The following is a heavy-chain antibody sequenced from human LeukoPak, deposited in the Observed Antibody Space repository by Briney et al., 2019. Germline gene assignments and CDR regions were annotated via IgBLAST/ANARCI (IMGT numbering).Heavy chain of an antibody. J-gene: IGHJ4*02. D-gene: IGHD2-15*01. CDR3: ASRYCSGGSCPFDY. CDR2: VYYSGST. Sequence: KSSETLSLTCIVSRYSITSAYYWGWIRQPPGKGLEWIGSVYYSGSTYYNPSLKSRVTISVDTSKNQFSLKLSSVTAADTAVYYCASRYCSGGSCPFDYWDQGTLVTVSS. V-gene: IGHV4-38-2*02. CDR1: RYSITSAYY.